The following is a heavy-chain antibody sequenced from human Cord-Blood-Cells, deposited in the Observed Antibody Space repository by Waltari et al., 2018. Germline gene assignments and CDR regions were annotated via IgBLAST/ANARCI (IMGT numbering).Heavy chain of an antibody. V-gene: IGHV3-30-3*01. CDR2: ISYDGSNK. J-gene: IGHJ4*02. CDR3: ARGGSTSCYTQIDY. Sequence: QVQLVESGGGVVQPGRSLRLSCAASGFTFSSYAMLLVRQAPGKGLEWVAVISYDGSNKYYADSVKGRFTISRDNSKNTLYLQMNSLRAEDTAVYYCARGGSTSCYTQIDYWGQGTLVTVSS. D-gene: IGHD2-2*02. CDR1: GFTFSSYA.